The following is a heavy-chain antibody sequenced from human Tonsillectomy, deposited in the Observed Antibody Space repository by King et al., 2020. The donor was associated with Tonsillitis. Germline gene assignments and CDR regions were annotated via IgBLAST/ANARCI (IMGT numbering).Heavy chain of an antibody. CDR1: GASIGNGGYS. J-gene: IGHJ2*01. CDR3: ARGLRGWYFDL. CDR2: IYHSRST. V-gene: IGHV4-30-2*01. D-gene: IGHD2-15*01. Sequence: QLQESGSGLVKPSQTLFLTCSVSGASIGNGGYSWTWIRQPPGKGLEWIGHIYHSRSTYYNPSLKSRVTISVDMSNNKFSLRLSSVTAADTAVYYCARGLRGWYFDLWGRGTLVTVSS.